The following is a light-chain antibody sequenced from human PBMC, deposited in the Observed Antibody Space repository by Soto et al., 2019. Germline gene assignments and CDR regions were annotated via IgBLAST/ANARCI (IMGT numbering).Light chain of an antibody. Sequence: EIMMTQSPVTLSVSPGERATLSCRASQSVNSNLAWYQQKPGQAPRLLIYGASTRATGIPASFIGNGSGTEFTLTISSLQSEDFAVYYCQQYNNWPYTFGQGTKLEIK. V-gene: IGKV3-15*01. CDR2: GAS. CDR3: QQYNNWPYT. J-gene: IGKJ2*01. CDR1: QSVNSN.